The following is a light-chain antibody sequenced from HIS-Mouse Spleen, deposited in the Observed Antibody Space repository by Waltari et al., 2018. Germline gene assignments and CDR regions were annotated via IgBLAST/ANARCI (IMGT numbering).Light chain of an antibody. Sequence: QSALTQPASVSGSPGQSITISCTGTSSDVGVYNSASWYQQHPGKAPKLMIYVVSNRPSGVSNRFSGSKSGNTASLTISGLQAEDEADYYCSSYTSSSTLVFGGGTKLTVL. CDR3: SSYTSSSTLV. CDR1: SSDVGVYNS. V-gene: IGLV2-14*01. CDR2: VVS. J-gene: IGLJ3*02.